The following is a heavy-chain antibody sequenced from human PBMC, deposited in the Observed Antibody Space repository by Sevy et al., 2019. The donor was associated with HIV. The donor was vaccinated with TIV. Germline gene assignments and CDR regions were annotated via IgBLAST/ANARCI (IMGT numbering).Heavy chain of an antibody. V-gene: IGHV1-8*02. CDR3: ARAESIPKDALDV. D-gene: IGHD2-2*01. J-gene: IGHJ3*01. Sequence: ASVKVSCKASGYIFTNFEILWVRQAAGQGLEWMGWMNPKSGNTGYGPKFQGRVLMTRITSTSTAYMELSRLTSEDTAVYFCARAESIPKDALDVWGQGTAVTVSS. CDR1: GYIFTNFE. CDR2: MNPKSGNT.